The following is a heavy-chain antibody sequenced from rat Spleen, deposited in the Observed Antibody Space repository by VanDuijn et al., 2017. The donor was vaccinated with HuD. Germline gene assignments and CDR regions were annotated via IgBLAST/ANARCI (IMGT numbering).Heavy chain of an antibody. J-gene: IGHJ1*01. D-gene: IGHD1-11*01. Sequence: EVTLLESGGGLVQPGGSMRLSCAASGFTFTDFYMNWIRQPAGKAPEWLGFIRNKAYGYTAEYNPSVKGRFTISRDNIQNMVYLQMNTLSAEDTATYYCARCGGYRYWHFDFWGPGTMVTVSS. CDR2: IRNKAYGYTA. CDR1: GFTFTDFY. V-gene: IGHV7-7*01. CDR3: ARCGGYRYWHFDF.